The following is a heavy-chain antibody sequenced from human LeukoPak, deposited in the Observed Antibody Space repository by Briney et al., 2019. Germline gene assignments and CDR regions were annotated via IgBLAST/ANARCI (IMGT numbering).Heavy chain of an antibody. J-gene: IGHJ6*02. CDR1: GFTFSSYA. V-gene: IGHV3-30-3*01. CDR2: ISYDGSNK. CDR3: ARGAPVVAATLLYCYYYGMDV. D-gene: IGHD2-15*01. Sequence: GGSLRLSCAASGFTFSSYAMHWVRQAPGKGLEWVAVISYDGSNKYYADSVKGRFTIPRDNSKNTLYPQMNSLRAEDTAVYYCARGAPVVAATLLYCYYYGMDVWGQGTTVTVSS.